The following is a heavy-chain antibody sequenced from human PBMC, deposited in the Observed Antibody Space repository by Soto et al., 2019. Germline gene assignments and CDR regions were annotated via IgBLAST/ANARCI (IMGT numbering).Heavy chain of an antibody. J-gene: IGHJ3*02. Sequence: ASVEVSCKASGYTFASCARRWVRQAPGQRLEWMGWINAGNGNTKYSQKFQGRVTITRDTSASTAYMELSSLRSEDTAVYYCARGRGSGWYDAFDIWGQGTMVTVSS. D-gene: IGHD6-19*01. CDR2: INAGNGNT. V-gene: IGHV1-3*01. CDR1: GYTFASCA. CDR3: ARGRGSGWYDAFDI.